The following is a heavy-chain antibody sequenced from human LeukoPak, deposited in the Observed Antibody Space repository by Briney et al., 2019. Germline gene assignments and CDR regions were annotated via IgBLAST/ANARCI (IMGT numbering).Heavy chain of an antibody. CDR1: GFTFSSYD. CDR2: ISSSSSSM. Sequence: GGSLRLSCAASGFTFSSYDMNWVRQAPGKGLEWISYISSSSSSMSYADSVKGRFTISRDNARNSLYLQMNSLRVEDTAVYYCVRDVGTTSVRGDHWGQGALVTVSS. CDR3: VRDVGTTSVRGDH. J-gene: IGHJ4*02. D-gene: IGHD1-26*01. V-gene: IGHV3-48*01.